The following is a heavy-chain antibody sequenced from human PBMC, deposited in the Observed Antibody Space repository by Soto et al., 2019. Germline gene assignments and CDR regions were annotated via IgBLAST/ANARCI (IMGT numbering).Heavy chain of an antibody. V-gene: IGHV1-69*13. Sequence: SVKVSCKASGGTFSSYAISWVRQAPGQGLEWMGGIIPIFGTANYAQKFQGRVTITADESTSTAYMELSSLRSEDTAVYYCARKDSGSYYGGAFDIWDQRTRVIFSS. D-gene: IGHD1-26*01. J-gene: IGHJ3*02. CDR2: IIPIFGTA. CDR3: ARKDSGSYYGGAFDI. CDR1: GGTFSSYA.